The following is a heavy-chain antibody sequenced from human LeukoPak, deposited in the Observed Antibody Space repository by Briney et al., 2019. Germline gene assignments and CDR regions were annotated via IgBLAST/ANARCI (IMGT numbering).Heavy chain of an antibody. Sequence: SGPTLVNPTQTLTLTCTFSGFSLSTRGMCVSWIRQPPGKALEWLALIDWDDDKYYSTSLKTRPTISKDTSKNQVVLTMTNMDPVDTATYYCARIQGYSNYYYYYGMDVWGQGTTVTVSS. CDR1: GFSLSTRGMC. D-gene: IGHD4-11*01. CDR3: ARIQGYSNYYYYYGMDV. J-gene: IGHJ6*02. V-gene: IGHV2-70*01. CDR2: IDWDDDK.